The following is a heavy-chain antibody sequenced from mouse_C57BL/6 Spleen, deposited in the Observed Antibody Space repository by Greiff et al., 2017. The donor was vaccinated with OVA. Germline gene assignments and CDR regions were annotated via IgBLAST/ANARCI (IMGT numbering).Heavy chain of an antibody. CDR2: IYPGSGST. J-gene: IGHJ4*01. Sequence: VQLQQPGAELVKPGASVKMSCKASGYTFTSYWITWVKQRPGQGLEWIGDIYPGSGSTNYNEKFKSKATLTVDTSSSTAYMQLSSLTSEDAAVYYWARGRGYSYAMDDWGQGTSVTVSS. D-gene: IGHD2-3*01. V-gene: IGHV1-55*01. CDR1: GYTFTSYW. CDR3: ARGRGYSYAMDD.